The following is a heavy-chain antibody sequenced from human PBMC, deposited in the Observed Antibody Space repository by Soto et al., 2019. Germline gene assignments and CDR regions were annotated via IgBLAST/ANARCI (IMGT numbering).Heavy chain of an antibody. CDR3: VRVVAIPGYPDN. CDR1: GGTFSSYA. Sequence: QVQLVQSGAEVRQPASSVKVSCKTSGGTFSSYAISWVRQAPGQGLEWMGGIVPIVDTSTYAQKFQGRVTITADESTSTVYMELSSLRSDDTAVYHCVRVVAIPGYPDNWGQGTLVTVSS. V-gene: IGHV1-69*12. CDR2: IVPIVDTS. J-gene: IGHJ4*02. D-gene: IGHD5-12*01.